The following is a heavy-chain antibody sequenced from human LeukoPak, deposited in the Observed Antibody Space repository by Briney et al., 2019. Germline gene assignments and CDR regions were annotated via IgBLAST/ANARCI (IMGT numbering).Heavy chain of an antibody. V-gene: IGHV3-23*01. J-gene: IGHJ4*02. CDR2: ISGSGTGT. CDR1: GFIFSSCA. D-gene: IGHD5-12*01. CDR3: AKDQQWLRFTIVDY. Sequence: PGGSLRLSCAASGFIFSSCAMSWVRQAPGKGLEWVSTISGSGTGTYYADSVKGRFTISRDNSKNTLYLQMNSLRAEDTAVYYCAKDQQWLRFTIVDYWGQGTLVTVSS.